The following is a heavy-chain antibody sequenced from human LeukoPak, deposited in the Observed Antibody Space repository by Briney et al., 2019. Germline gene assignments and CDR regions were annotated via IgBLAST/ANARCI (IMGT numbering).Heavy chain of an antibody. CDR2: ISPYNDNA. D-gene: IGHD5-18*01. V-gene: IGHV1-18*01. CDR3: VRDLDTTMAARYLFES. CDR1: GYSFTNYG. Sequence: ASVKVSCKASGYSFTNYGISWVRQAPGRGLEWMGWISPYNDNANYAQKLQGRVTMTTDTSTTTVYMEVRSLRSDDTAVYYCVRDLDTTMAARYLFESWGQGTLVTVSS. J-gene: IGHJ4*02.